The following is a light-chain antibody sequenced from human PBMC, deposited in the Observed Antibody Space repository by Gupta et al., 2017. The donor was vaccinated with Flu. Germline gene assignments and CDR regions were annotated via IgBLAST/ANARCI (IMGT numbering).Light chain of an antibody. CDR2: WAS. V-gene: IGKV4-1*01. CDR3: QQYDNAPQR. Sequence: DIVMAQSPDSLAVSLGERATINCKSSQSVLYNSNNKNFLAWYQQKPGQPPKLVIYWASTRESGVPDRFSGSGSGTDFTLTISSLQAEDVAVYYCQQYDNAPQRFGQGTKVEI. CDR1: QSVLYNSNNKNF. J-gene: IGKJ1*01.